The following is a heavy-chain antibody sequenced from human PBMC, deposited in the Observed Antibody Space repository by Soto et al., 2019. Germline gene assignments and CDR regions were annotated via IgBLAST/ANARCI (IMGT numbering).Heavy chain of an antibody. V-gene: IGHV3-48*03. CDR3: VREGHYYFDY. J-gene: IGHJ4*02. CDR2: ISKSGGTT. CDR1: GFTFSAYE. Sequence: GGSLRLSCAASGFTFSAYEMHWVRQAPGQGLEWVSYISKSGGTTYYADSVKGRFTISRDDAKNSVYLQMSSLRPEDMAVYKCVREGHYYFDYWGQGALVTVSS.